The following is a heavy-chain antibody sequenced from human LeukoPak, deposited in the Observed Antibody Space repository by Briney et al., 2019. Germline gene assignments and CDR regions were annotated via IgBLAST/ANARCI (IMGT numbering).Heavy chain of an antibody. CDR1: GGSLSSGGYY. Sequence: SETLSLTCTVSGGSLSSGGYYWGWVRQHPGKGLEWIGYIYYSGSTYYNPSLKSRVTISVDTSKNQFSLKLSSVTAADTAVYYCARDRIAAAGILDYWGQGTLVTVSS. CDR2: IYYSGST. J-gene: IGHJ4*02. V-gene: IGHV4-31*03. CDR3: ARDRIAAAGILDY. D-gene: IGHD6-13*01.